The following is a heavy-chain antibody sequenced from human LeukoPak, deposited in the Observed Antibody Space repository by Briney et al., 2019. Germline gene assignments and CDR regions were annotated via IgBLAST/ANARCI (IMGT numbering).Heavy chain of an antibody. J-gene: IGHJ4*02. CDR3: ASSGAAAGPFDY. CDR2: ISAYNGNT. V-gene: IGHV1-18*01. Sequence: ASVKVSCKASGYTFTSYGISWVRQAPGQGLEWMGWISAYNGNTNYAQKLQGRVTMTTDTSTSTAYMELSRLRSDDTAVYYCASSGAAAGPFDYWGQGTLVTVSS. CDR1: GYTFTSYG. D-gene: IGHD6-13*01.